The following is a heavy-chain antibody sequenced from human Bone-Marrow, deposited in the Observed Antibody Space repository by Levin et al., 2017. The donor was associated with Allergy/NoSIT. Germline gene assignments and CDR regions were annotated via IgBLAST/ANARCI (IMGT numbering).Heavy chain of an antibody. Sequence: TGGSLRLSCAASGFTVSSNYMSWVRQAPGKGLEWVSVIYSGGSTYYADSVKGRFTISRDNSKNTLYLQMNSLRAEGTAVYYCARWYSSGWYVAYWGQGTLVTVSS. CDR2: IYSGGST. J-gene: IGHJ4*02. D-gene: IGHD6-19*01. CDR1: GFTVSSNY. CDR3: ARWYSSGWYVAY. V-gene: IGHV3-53*01.